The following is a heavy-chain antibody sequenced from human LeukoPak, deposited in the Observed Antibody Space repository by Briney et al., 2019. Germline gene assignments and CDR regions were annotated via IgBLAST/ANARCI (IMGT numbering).Heavy chain of an antibody. CDR2: ISSSSSTI. V-gene: IGHV3-48*01. CDR1: GFTFSSYS. Sequence: GGSLRLSCAASGFTFSSYSMNWVRQAPGKGLEWVSYISSSSSTIYYADSVKGRFTISRDNAKNSLYLQMNSLRAEDTAVYYCAREGRGYSYGPLGLYYFDYWGQGTLVTVSS. CDR3: AREGRGYSYGPLGLYYFDY. J-gene: IGHJ4*02. D-gene: IGHD5-18*01.